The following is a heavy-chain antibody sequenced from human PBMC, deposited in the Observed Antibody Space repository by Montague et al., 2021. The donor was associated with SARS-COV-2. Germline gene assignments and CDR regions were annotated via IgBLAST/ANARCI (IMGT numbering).Heavy chain of an antibody. Sequence: SETLSLTCAVYSGSFSGFFWSWIRQPPGKGLEWIGEIINSGSTNYNPSLKSRVTISVDTSKNQFSLKLTSVTAADTAVYYCARRGSLRSAVPVWGKGTTVTVSS. J-gene: IGHJ6*04. CDR2: IINSGST. D-gene: IGHD4-17*01. V-gene: IGHV4-34*12. CDR1: SGSFSGFF. CDR3: ARRGSLRSAVPV.